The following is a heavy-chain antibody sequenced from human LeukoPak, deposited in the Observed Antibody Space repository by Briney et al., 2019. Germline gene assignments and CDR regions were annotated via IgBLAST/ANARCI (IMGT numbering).Heavy chain of an antibody. CDR2: IYYSGST. Sequence: SETLSLTCTVSGGSISSYYWSWIRQPPEKGLEWIGYIYYSGSTNYNPSLKSRVTISVDTSKNQFSLKLSSVTAADTAVYYCARVRDSSGYLVDYWGQGTLVTVSS. D-gene: IGHD3-22*01. CDR1: GGSISSYY. J-gene: IGHJ4*02. V-gene: IGHV4-59*01. CDR3: ARVRDSSGYLVDY.